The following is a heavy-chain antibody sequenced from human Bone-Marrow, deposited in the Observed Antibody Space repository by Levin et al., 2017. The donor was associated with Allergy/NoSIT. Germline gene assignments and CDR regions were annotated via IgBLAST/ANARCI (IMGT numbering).Heavy chain of an antibody. J-gene: IGHJ4*02. Sequence: GESLKISCETSGYIFTKASIHWVRQVPGQSFEWMGWVNPSNGNTKYSQKFQGRVIITSDTSATTASMEMSSLESEDTAVYYCARDGDVSSGYFDSWGQGVLVIVSS. CDR3: ARDGDVSSGYFDS. CDR2: VNPSNGNT. CDR1: GYIFTKAS. D-gene: IGHD3-22*01. V-gene: IGHV1-3*01.